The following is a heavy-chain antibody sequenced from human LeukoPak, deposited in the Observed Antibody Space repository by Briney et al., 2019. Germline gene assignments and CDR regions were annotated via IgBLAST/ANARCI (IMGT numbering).Heavy chain of an antibody. D-gene: IGHD3-3*01. Sequence: ASVKVSCKASGYTFTSYGISWVRQAPGQGLEWMGWISAYNGNTNYAQKLQGRVTMTTDTSTSTAYVELRSLRSDDTAVYYCARDKSITIFGVVSPGGYWGQGTLVTVSS. J-gene: IGHJ4*02. V-gene: IGHV1-18*01. CDR2: ISAYNGNT. CDR1: GYTFTSYG. CDR3: ARDKSITIFGVVSPGGY.